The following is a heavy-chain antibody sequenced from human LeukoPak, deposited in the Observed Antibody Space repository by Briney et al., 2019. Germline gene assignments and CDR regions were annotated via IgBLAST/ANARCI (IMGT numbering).Heavy chain of an antibody. CDR3: ASLRYCSSTSCYAFDY. Sequence: SETLSLTCTVSGGSISSGSYYWSWIRQPAGRGLEWIGRIYTSGSTNYNPSLKSRVTISVDTSKNQFSLKLSSVTAADTAVYYCASLRYCSSTSCYAFDYWGQGTLVTVSS. CDR1: GGSISSGSYY. CDR2: IYTSGST. V-gene: IGHV4-61*02. D-gene: IGHD2-2*01. J-gene: IGHJ4*02.